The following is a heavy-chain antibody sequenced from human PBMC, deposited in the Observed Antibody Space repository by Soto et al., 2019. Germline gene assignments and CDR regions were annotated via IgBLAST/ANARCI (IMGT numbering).Heavy chain of an antibody. V-gene: IGHV1-69*06. CDR2: INPLSGTP. Sequence: QVQLVQSGAEVKKPESSVKVSCKTSGGTFVRHVISWVRQAPGQGPEWMGKINPLSGTPYYAQKFQDRVTFTADTYSSTAYMELSSLRSDDTAVYYWAAKACAETWCIPANKLDHWGQGTLVTVSS. J-gene: IGHJ5*02. CDR3: AAKACAETWCIPANKLDH. CDR1: GGTFVRHV. D-gene: IGHD2-8*02.